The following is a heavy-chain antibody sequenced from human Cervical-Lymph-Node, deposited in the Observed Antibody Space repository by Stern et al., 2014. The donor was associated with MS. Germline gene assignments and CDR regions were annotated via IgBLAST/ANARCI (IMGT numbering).Heavy chain of an antibody. J-gene: IGHJ4*02. CDR1: GGTLNNYA. Sequence: MQLVESGAEVKKPGSSVKVSCKASGGTLNNYAVSWVRQAPGQGLEWIGKIIPFLGIANYAHKFQGRVTLTAAATTSYLEVGSMRSDDTAVYYCARSPDLYDSSGYYFDWGQGTLVTVSS. V-gene: IGHV1-69*09. D-gene: IGHD3-22*01. CDR3: ARSPDLYDSSGYYFD. CDR2: IIPFLGIA.